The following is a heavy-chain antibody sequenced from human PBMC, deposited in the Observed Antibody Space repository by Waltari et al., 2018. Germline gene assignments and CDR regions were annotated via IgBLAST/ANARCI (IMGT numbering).Heavy chain of an antibody. CDR1: GFTFGSYA. Sequence: EVQLLESGGGLVHQGGSLSVSCVAAGFTFGSYAMGWVRQAPGKGLEWISSIGGSARTAYYADSVKGRLTVFRDNSKNTVYLQMNSLRADDTAVYFCARDRQLWFDYWGQGALVTVSS. J-gene: IGHJ4*02. D-gene: IGHD2-21*01. V-gene: IGHV3-23*01. CDR3: ARDRQLWFDY. CDR2: IGGSARTA.